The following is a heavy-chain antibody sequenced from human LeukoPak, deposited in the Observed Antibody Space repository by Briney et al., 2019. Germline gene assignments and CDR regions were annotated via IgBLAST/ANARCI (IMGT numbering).Heavy chain of an antibody. CDR3: ARSGGNCSSTSCYLFFFRWFDP. CDR2: INPNSGGT. D-gene: IGHD2-2*01. CDR1: GYTFTGYY. Sequence: ASVKVTCKASGYTFTGYYMHWVRQAPGQGLEWMGWINPNSGGTNYAQKFQGRVTMTRDTSLSTAYMELSRLRSDDTAVYYCARSGGNCSSTSCYLFFFRWFDPWGQGTLVTVSS. J-gene: IGHJ5*02. V-gene: IGHV1-2*02.